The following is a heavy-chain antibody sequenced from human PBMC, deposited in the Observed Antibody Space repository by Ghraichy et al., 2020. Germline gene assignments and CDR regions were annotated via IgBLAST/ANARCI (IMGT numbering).Heavy chain of an antibody. CDR3: ASLEYCSSTSCYTAFYFDY. Sequence: SETLSLTCTVSGGSISSSSYYWGWIRQPPGKGLEWIGSIYYSGSTYYNPSLKSRVTISVDTSKNQFSLKLSSVTAADTAVYYCASLEYCSSTSCYTAFYFDYWGQGTLVTVSS. CDR2: IYYSGST. CDR1: GGSISSSSYY. D-gene: IGHD2-2*02. J-gene: IGHJ4*02. V-gene: IGHV4-39*01.